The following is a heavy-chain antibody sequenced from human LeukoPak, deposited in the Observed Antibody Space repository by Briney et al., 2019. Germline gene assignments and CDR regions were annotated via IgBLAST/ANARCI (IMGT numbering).Heavy chain of an antibody. CDR3: RGYCSSTSCPDY. Sequence: PSETLSLTCTVSGGSISSYYWSWIRQPPGKGLEWIGYIYYSGSTNYNPSLKSRVTISVDTSKNQFSLKLSSVTAADTAVYYCRGYCSSTSCPDYWGQGTLVTVSS. CDR1: GGSISSYY. J-gene: IGHJ4*02. D-gene: IGHD2-2*01. CDR2: IYYSGST. V-gene: IGHV4-59*08.